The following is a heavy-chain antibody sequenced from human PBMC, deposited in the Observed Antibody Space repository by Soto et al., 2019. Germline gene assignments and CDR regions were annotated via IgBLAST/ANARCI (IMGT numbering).Heavy chain of an antibody. D-gene: IGHD6-13*01. Sequence: ASVKVSCKASGYTFTSYYMHWVRQAPGQGLEWMGIINPSGGSTSYAQKFQGRVTMTRDTSTSTVYMELSSLRSEDTAVYYCAIGRYSSRPPLGMDVWGQGTTVTVSS. CDR1: GYTFTSYY. J-gene: IGHJ6*02. CDR2: INPSGGST. V-gene: IGHV1-46*01. CDR3: AIGRYSSRPPLGMDV.